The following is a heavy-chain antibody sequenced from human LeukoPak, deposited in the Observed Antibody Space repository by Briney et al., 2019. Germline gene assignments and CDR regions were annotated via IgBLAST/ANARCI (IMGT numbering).Heavy chain of an antibody. Sequence: PSETLSLTCTVSGGSISSYYWSWIRQPPGKGLEWIGEINHSGSTNYSPSLKSRVTISVDTYKNQFSLKLSSVTAADTAVYYCAKRVGYCSGGSCYSIDYWGQGTLVTVSS. V-gene: IGHV4-34*01. J-gene: IGHJ4*02. D-gene: IGHD2-15*01. CDR2: INHSGST. CDR1: GGSISSYY. CDR3: AKRVGYCSGGSCYSIDY.